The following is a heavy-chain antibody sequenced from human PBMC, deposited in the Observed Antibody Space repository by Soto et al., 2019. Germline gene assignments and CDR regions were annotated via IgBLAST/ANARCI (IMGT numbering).Heavy chain of an antibody. CDR1: GFSLSTSGVG. CDR2: IYWDDDK. Sequence: QITLKESGPTLVKPTQTLTLTCTFSGFSLSTSGVGVGWIRQPPGKALEWLALIYWDDDKRYSPSLKSRLTITKDTSKNQGVLTMTNMDPVDTATYYSAHMRLVVPAAHDAFDIWGQGTMVTVSS. J-gene: IGHJ3*02. CDR3: AHMRLVVPAAHDAFDI. D-gene: IGHD2-2*01. V-gene: IGHV2-5*02.